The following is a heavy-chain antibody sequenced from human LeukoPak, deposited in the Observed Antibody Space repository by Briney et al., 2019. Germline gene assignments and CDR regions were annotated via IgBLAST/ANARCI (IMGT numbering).Heavy chain of an antibody. V-gene: IGHV4-39*01. CDR3: ASTRAGRYYYYYMDV. CDR2: IYYSGST. J-gene: IGHJ6*03. CDR1: GGSISSSSYY. D-gene: IGHD6-25*01. Sequence: PSETLSLTCTVSGGSISSSSYYWGWIRQPPGKGLEWIGSIYYSGSTYYDPSLKSRVTISVDTSKNQFSLKLSSVTAADTAVYYCASTRAGRYYYYYMDVWGKGTTVTVSS.